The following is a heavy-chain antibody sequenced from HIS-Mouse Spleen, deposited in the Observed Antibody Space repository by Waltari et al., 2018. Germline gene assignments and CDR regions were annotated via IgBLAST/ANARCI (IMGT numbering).Heavy chain of an antibody. Sequence: EVQLVQSGAEVKKPGESLKISCKGSGYSFTSYWIGWVRQMPGKGLEWMGVIYPGDSDTRNSPSYQGQVTISADKSIRTAYLQWSSLKASDTAMYYCARGSGYSSSWSREYFQHWGQGTLVTVSS. CDR1: GYSFTSYW. V-gene: IGHV5-51*01. D-gene: IGHD6-13*01. CDR2: IYPGDSDT. J-gene: IGHJ1*01. CDR3: ARGSGYSSSWSREYFQH.